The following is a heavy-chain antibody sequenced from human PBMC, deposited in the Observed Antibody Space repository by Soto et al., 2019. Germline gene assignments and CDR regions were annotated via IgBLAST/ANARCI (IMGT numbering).Heavy chain of an antibody. CDR1: GGSLSSYY. V-gene: IGHV4-59*08. D-gene: IGHD1-1*01. J-gene: IGHJ4*02. CDR3: TRRWGGTFDY. Sequence: QVQLQESGPGLVKPSETLSLTCTVSGGSLSSYYWSWIRQPPGTGLEWIGYIYYSGSANYNPSLKSRVTISVVTSDNQSSLKQSSVTAADTAVYSCTRRWGGTFDYWGQGTLVTVSS. CDR2: IYYSGSA.